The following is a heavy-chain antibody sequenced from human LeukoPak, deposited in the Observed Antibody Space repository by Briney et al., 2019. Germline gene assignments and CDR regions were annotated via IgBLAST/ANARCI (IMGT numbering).Heavy chain of an antibody. D-gene: IGHD5-18*01. CDR3: AKSRTYSYGYGTFDH. Sequence: GGSLRLSCEASGVTFSSYVMSWVRQAPGKGPEWVSGISGSGGGTYYADSVKGRFAISRGNTKNILYLQMNSLRVDDTAIYYCAKSRTYSYGYGTFDHWGQGALVTVSS. CDR2: ISGSGGGT. CDR1: GVTFSSYV. V-gene: IGHV3-23*01. J-gene: IGHJ4*02.